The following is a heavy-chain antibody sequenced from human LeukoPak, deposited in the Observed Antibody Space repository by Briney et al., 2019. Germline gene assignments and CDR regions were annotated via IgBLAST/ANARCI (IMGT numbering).Heavy chain of an antibody. V-gene: IGHV3-21*01. Sequence: GGSLRLSCAASGFTFSSYSTNWVRQAPGKGLEWVSSISSSSSYIYYADSVRGRFTISRDNSKNGLYLQMNSLRPEDTAIYYCAREGYTSSWLYYYYYMDVWGKGTTVTVSS. CDR1: GFTFSSYS. D-gene: IGHD6-13*01. CDR3: AREGYTSSWLYYYYYMDV. CDR2: ISSSSSYI. J-gene: IGHJ6*03.